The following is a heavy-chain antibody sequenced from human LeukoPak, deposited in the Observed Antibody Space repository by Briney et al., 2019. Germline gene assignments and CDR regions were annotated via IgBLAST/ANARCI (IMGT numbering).Heavy chain of an antibody. D-gene: IGHD2-15*01. J-gene: IGHJ4*02. CDR2: ISVKGGST. CDR3: ARSGSGGFLYYFDY. Sequence: PGGSLRLSCAASGFTFSSYTMNWVRQAPGKGLEFVSAISVKGGSTYYANSVKGRFTISRDNSENTLYLQMGSLRAEDMAVYYCARSGSGGFLYYFDYWGQGTLVTVSS. V-gene: IGHV3-64*01. CDR1: GFTFSSYT.